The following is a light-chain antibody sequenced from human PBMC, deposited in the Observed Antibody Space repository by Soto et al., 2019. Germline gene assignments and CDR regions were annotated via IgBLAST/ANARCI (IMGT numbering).Light chain of an antibody. V-gene: IGLV1-40*01. CDR2: GNS. J-gene: IGLJ1*01. Sequence: QSVLTQPPSVSGAPGQRVTISCTGSRSNIGADLDVHWYQQLPGTAPKLLISGNSNRPSGVPDRFSGSKSGASASLTITGLQTEDEADYYCQSYDSSLSALVFGPGPKLTVL. CDR1: RSNIGADLD. CDR3: QSYDSSLSALV.